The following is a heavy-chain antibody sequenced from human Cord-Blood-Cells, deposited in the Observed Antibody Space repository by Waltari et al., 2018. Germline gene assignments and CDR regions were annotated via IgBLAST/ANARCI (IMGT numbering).Heavy chain of an antibody. CDR3: ARARGAARDAFDI. D-gene: IGHD6-6*01. CDR1: GYTFTSSY. J-gene: IGHJ3*02. V-gene: IGHV1-46*01. Sequence: QVQLVQSGAEVKKPGASVKVSCKASGYTFTSSYLPWVRQAPGQGLEWMGIINPSGGSTSYAQKFQGRVTMTRDTSTSTVYMELSSLRSEDTAVYYCARARGAARDAFDIWGQGTMVTVSS. CDR2: INPSGGST.